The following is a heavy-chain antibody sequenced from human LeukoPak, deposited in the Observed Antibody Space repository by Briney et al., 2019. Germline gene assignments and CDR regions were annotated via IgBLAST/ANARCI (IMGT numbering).Heavy chain of an antibody. CDR3: ARASDPWLQLT. Sequence: GGSLRLSCAASEFTFSRHYMSWIRQAPGKGLEWVSYISNSGDYTNYADSVKGRFTISRDNAENSLYLQMNSLRAEDTAVYFCARASDPWLQLTWGQGTLVTVSS. CDR2: ISNSGDYT. D-gene: IGHD5-24*01. CDR1: EFTFSRHY. J-gene: IGHJ5*02. V-gene: IGHV3-11*05.